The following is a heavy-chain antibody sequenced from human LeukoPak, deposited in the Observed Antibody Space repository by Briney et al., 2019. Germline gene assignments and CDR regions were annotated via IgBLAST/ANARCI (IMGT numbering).Heavy chain of an antibody. J-gene: IGHJ4*02. CDR3: ARASLSPEYSSSSTVFDY. CDR1: GYTFTRYD. Sequence: ASVKVSCKASGYTFTRYDINWVRQAPGQGLEWMGWMNPNSGNTGYAQKFQGRVTLTRNTSVSTVDMELSSLRSEDTAVYYCARASLSPEYSSSSTVFDYWGQGTLVTVSS. V-gene: IGHV1-8*03. D-gene: IGHD6-6*01. CDR2: MNPNSGNT.